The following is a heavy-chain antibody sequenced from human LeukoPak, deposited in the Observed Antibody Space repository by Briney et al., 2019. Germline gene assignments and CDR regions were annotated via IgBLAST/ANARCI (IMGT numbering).Heavy chain of an antibody. Sequence: SETLSLTCAVSGGSISSSNWWSWVRQPPGRGLEWIGEIYHSGSTNYNPSLKSRVTISVDKSKNQFSLKLSSVTAADTAVYYCARGRGVTSLNWFDPWGQGTLVTVSS. CDR1: GGSISSSNW. CDR2: IYHSGST. V-gene: IGHV4-4*02. CDR3: ARGRGVTSLNWFDP. J-gene: IGHJ5*02. D-gene: IGHD3-3*01.